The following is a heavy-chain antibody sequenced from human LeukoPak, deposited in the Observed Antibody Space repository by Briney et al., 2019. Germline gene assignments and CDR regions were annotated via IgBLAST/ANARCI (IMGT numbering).Heavy chain of an antibody. CDR3: ARDSSGYGGWFDP. D-gene: IGHD3-22*01. Sequence: KSSETLSLTRTVSGGSISSGGYYWSWIRQHRGKGLEWIGYIYYSGSTYYNPSLKSRVTISVDTSKNQFSLKLSSVTAADTAVYYCARDSSGYGGWFDPWGQGTLVTVSS. V-gene: IGHV4-31*03. CDR1: GGSISSGGYY. J-gene: IGHJ5*02. CDR2: IYYSGST.